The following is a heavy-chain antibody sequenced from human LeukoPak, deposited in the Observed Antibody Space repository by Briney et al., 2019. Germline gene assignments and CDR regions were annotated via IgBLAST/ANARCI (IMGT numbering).Heavy chain of an antibody. CDR3: ARDLLHYYGSGSSAFDI. CDR2: ISAYNGNT. J-gene: IGHJ3*02. V-gene: IGHV1-18*01. Sequence: ASVKVSCKASGYTFTSYGISWVRQAPGQGLEWMGWISAYNGNTNYAQKLQGRVTVTTDTSTSTAYMELRSLRSDDTAVYYCARDLLHYYGSGSSAFDIWGQGTMVTVSS. CDR1: GYTFTSYG. D-gene: IGHD3-10*01.